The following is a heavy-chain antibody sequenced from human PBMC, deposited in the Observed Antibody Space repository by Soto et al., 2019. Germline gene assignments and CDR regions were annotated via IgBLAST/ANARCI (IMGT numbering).Heavy chain of an antibody. J-gene: IGHJ6*02. Sequence: PGGSLRLSCAASGFTFTSYALHWVRQAPGKGLEWVAGMSYDGSKKYFADSVKGRFTISRDNPKSTLFLEMNSLRGEDTAIYYCAKTLCGEYNYGMDVWGQGTPVTVSS. CDR2: MSYDGSKK. D-gene: IGHD3-10*02. V-gene: IGHV3-30*18. CDR1: GFTFTSYA. CDR3: AKTLCGEYNYGMDV.